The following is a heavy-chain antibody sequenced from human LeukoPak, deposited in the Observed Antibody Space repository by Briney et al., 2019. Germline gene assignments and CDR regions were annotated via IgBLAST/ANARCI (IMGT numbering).Heavy chain of an antibody. Sequence: GASVKVSCKASGGTFSSYAISWVRQAPGQGLEWMGRIIPILGIANYAQKFQGRVTITADKSTSTAYMELSSLRSEDTAMYYCAREDVVATTIYFDYWGQGTLVTVSS. CDR2: IIPILGIA. J-gene: IGHJ4*02. CDR3: AREDVVATTIYFDY. CDR1: GGTFSSYA. V-gene: IGHV1-69*04. D-gene: IGHD2-21*02.